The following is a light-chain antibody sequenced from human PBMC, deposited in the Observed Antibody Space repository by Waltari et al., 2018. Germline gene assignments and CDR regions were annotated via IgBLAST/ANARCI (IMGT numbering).Light chain of an antibody. CDR2: WAS. Sequence: DIVMTQSPDSLAVSLGERATINCKSSQSVLYRSDNKNYLGWYQQKPGLPPKLLIYWASTRESGVRDRFSGSGSGTDFTLTISSLQAEDVAVYYCQQYYSSPVTFGQGTRLEIK. CDR1: QSVLYRSDNKNY. V-gene: IGKV4-1*01. J-gene: IGKJ5*01. CDR3: QQYYSSPVT.